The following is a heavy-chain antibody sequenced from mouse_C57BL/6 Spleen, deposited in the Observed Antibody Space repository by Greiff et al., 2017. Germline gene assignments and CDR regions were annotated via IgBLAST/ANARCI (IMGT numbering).Heavy chain of an antibody. V-gene: IGHV1-59*01. D-gene: IGHD2-4*01. CDR2: IDPSDSYT. CDR1: GYTFTSYW. Sequence: QVQLQQPGAELVRPGTSVKLSCKASGYTFTSYWMHWVKQRPGQGLEWIGVIDPSDSYTNYNQKFKGKATLTVDTSSSTAYMQLSSLTSEDSAVYYCARRDDYPLYAMDYWGQGTSVTVSS. CDR3: ARRDDYPLYAMDY. J-gene: IGHJ4*01.